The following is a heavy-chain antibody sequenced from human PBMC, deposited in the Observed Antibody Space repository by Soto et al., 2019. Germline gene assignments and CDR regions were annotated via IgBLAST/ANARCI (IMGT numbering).Heavy chain of an antibody. V-gene: IGHV1-69*13. Sequence: SVKVSCKASGGTFSSYAISWVRQAPGQGLEWMGGIIPIFGTANYAQKFQGRVTITADESTSTAYMELSSLRSEDTAVYYCARDPYGGNGAEYFQHWGQGTLVTVTS. CDR3: ARDPYGGNGAEYFQH. CDR2: IIPIFGTA. D-gene: IGHD4-17*01. CDR1: GGTFSSYA. J-gene: IGHJ1*01.